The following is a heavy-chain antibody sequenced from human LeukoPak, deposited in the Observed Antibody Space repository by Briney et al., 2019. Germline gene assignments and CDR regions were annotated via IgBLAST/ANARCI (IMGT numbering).Heavy chain of an antibody. V-gene: IGHV3-11*03. J-gene: IGHJ5*02. CDR2: ISSSSSST. CDR3: ASVVGATGDWFDP. D-gene: IGHD1-26*01. Sequence: GGSLRLSCAASGFTFSDYYMSWIRQAPGKGLEWVSYISSSSSSTNYADSVKGRFTISRDNAKNSLYLQMNSLRAEDTAVYYCASVVGATGDWFDPWGQGTLVTVSS. CDR1: GFTFSDYY.